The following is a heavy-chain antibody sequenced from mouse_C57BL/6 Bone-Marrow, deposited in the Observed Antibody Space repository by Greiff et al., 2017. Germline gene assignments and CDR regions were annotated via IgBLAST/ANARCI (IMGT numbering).Heavy chain of an antibody. J-gene: IGHJ1*03. CDR2: IYPRSGNT. D-gene: IGHD3-3*01. CDR3: ARGCYWYFDV. V-gene: IGHV1-81*01. CDR1: GYTFTSYG. Sequence: QVQLQQSGAELARPGASVKLSCKASGYTFTSYGISWVKQRTGQGLEWIGEIYPRSGNTYYNEKFKGKATLTADKSSSTAYMGLRSLTSEDSAVYFCARGCYWYFDVWGTGTTVTVSS.